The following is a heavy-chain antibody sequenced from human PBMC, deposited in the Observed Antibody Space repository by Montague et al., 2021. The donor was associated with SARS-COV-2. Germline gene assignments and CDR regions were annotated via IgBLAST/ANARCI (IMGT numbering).Heavy chain of an antibody. CDR2: VYYSGRT. D-gene: IGHD3-22*01. V-gene: IGHV4-59*01. CDR1: GGSISSYY. CDR3: AREGGSSYIYYFDY. J-gene: IGHJ4*02. Sequence: SETLSLTCAVSGGSISSYYWSWMLQPPGGGLEWIGDVYYSGRTTYNPSLNSRVTISVDTSTYQFSLMLISVTAADTAVYYCAREGGSSYIYYFDYWGQGTLVTVSS.